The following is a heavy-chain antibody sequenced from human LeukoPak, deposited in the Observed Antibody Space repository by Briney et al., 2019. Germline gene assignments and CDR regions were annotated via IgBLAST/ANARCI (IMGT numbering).Heavy chain of an antibody. CDR1: GFNFTSYW. Sequence: GESLKISCKGSGFNFTSYWIGWFRQMPEKGLECMGFIYTVDSDTKYNPAFQRQITISVDKSINTAYLQWSSLKASDAAIYYCARGGSGWYFDYWGQGSLVTVSS. CDR3: ARGGSGWYFDY. CDR2: IYTVDSDT. D-gene: IGHD6-19*01. J-gene: IGHJ4*02. V-gene: IGHV5-51*01.